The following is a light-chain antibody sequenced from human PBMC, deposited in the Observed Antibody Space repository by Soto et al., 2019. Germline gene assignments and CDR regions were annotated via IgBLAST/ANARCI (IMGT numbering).Light chain of an antibody. J-gene: IGKJ5*01. CDR1: QSVGTN. Sequence: DIVMTQSPVTLSVSAFERATLSFRASQSVGTNLAWYQQRPGQAPRLLVYGASTRASGIPPRFSGSGSGTDFTLTISSLQSEDFAVYYCQQLNYWPRITFGQGTRLEIK. CDR3: QQLNYWPRIT. CDR2: GAS. V-gene: IGKV3-15*01.